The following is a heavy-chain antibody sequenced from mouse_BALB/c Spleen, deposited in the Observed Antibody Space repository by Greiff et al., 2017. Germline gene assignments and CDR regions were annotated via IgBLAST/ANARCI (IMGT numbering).Heavy chain of an antibody. CDR2: ISSGGSYT. CDR3: TRENYGSDY. D-gene: IGHD1-1*01. J-gene: IGHJ2*01. V-gene: IGHV5-6-4*01. CDR1: GFTFSSYT. Sequence: EVHLVESGGGLVKPGGSLKLSCAASGFTFSSYTMSWVRQTPEKRLEWVATISSGGSYTYYPDSVKGRFTISRDNAKNTLYLQMSSLKSEDTAMYYCTRENYGSDYWGQGTTLTVSS.